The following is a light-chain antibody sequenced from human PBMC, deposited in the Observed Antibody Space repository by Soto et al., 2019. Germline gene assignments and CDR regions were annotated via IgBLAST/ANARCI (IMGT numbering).Light chain of an antibody. CDR3: QQYNNWPPLI. V-gene: IGKV3-15*01. J-gene: IGKJ4*01. CDR2: GAS. Sequence: EIAMTQSPATLSVTPGERATLSCRASQSVSSNLAWYQQKPGQAPRLLIYGASTRATGIPARFSGSGSGTEFTLTISSLQSEDFTVYYCQQYNNWPPLIFGGGTKVEIK. CDR1: QSVSSN.